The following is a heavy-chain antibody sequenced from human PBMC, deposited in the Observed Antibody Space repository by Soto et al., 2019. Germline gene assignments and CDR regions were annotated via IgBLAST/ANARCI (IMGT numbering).Heavy chain of an antibody. D-gene: IGHD2-21*02. J-gene: IGHJ4*02. CDR3: ARSIVVVTALDY. CDR1: GYTFTSYT. V-gene: IGHV1-3*05. Sequence: QVLLVQSGAEEKKPGVSVKASCKASGYTFTSYTIHWVRQAPGQRLEWMGWINAGNGNTKYSQKFQGRVTITRDTSASTAYMELSSLRSEDTAVYYCARSIVVVTALDYWGQGTLVTVSS. CDR2: INAGNGNT.